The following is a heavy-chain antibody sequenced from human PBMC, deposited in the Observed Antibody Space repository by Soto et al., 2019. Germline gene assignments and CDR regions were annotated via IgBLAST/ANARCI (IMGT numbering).Heavy chain of an antibody. CDR2: ISRSGTNP. CDR1: GFSFSRHA. D-gene: IGHD1-26*01. CDR3: AKDLVYCRSSSCHDLDYNYFALDA. J-gene: IGHJ6*02. V-gene: IGHV3-23*01. Sequence: PGESLKISCAAPGFSFSRHAMSWVRQAPGKGLGWVSLISRSGTNPFDADSVKGRICISRNNTENTLYLQMHNLRADNTAVYFCAKDLVYCRSSSCHDLDYNYFALDAWGQGTTVTVSS.